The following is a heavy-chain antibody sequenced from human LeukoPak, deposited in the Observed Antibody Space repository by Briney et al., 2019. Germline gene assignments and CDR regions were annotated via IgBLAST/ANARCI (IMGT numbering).Heavy chain of an antibody. Sequence: PSETLSLTCTVSGGSISSYYWSWIRQPPGKGLGWIGYIYYSGSTNYNPSLKSRVTISVDTSKNQFSLKLSSVTAADTAVYYCARSLSSTRSWFDPWGQGTLVTVSS. CDR1: GGSISSYY. CDR3: ARSLSSTRSWFDP. CDR2: IYYSGST. V-gene: IGHV4-59*01. J-gene: IGHJ5*02. D-gene: IGHD2-2*01.